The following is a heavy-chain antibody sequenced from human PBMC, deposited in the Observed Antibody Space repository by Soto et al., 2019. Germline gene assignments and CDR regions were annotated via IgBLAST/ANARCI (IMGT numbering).Heavy chain of an antibody. CDR3: ARPNDYGDFLYNY. CDR1: GFTFSSYA. CDR2: ISGSGGST. Sequence: EVQLLESGGGLVQPGGSLRLSCAASGFTFSSYAMSWVRQAPGKGLEWVSAISGSGGSTYYADSGKGRFTISRDNSKNTLYLQMNSLRAEDTAVYYCARPNDYGDFLYNYWGQGTLVTVSS. D-gene: IGHD4-17*01. V-gene: IGHV3-23*01. J-gene: IGHJ4*02.